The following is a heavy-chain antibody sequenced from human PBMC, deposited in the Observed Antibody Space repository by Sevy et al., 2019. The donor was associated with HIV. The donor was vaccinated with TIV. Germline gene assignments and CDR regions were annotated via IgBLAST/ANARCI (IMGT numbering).Heavy chain of an antibody. CDR1: GFAFTNYYA. Sequence: GGSLRLSCAASGFAFTNYYAMHWVRQAPCKGVVWVALISYDGSDKYYADSVKGRFTISRDNLKNTLYLQMNSLTTEDTAVYYCARPRANYVDHYFFFAMDVWGQGTTVTVSS. J-gene: IGHJ6*02. V-gene: IGHV3-30-3*01. CDR2: ISYDGSDK. CDR3: ARPRANYVDHYFFFAMDV. D-gene: IGHD4-17*01.